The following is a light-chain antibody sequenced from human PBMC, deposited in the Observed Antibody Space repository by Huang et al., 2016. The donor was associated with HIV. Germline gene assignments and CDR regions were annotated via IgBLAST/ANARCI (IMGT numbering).Light chain of an antibody. J-gene: IGKJ2*01. CDR3: QQYGNSPPRYT. CDR1: QSVTIW. Sequence: DIQMTQSPSTLSASVGDRVTITCRASQSVTIWLAWYQQKPGKAPKLLIYKASTLESGVPSRFSGSGSGTDFTLTISRLEPEDFAVYYCQQYGNSPPRYTFGQGTKLEIK. V-gene: IGKV1-5*03. CDR2: KAS.